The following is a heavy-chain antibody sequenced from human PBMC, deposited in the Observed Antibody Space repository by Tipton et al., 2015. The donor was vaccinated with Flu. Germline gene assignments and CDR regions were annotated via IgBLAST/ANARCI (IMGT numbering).Heavy chain of an antibody. Sequence: TLSLTCTVSGGSVSSGRYYWSWLRQTAGKGLEWIGRIYTTGDTNYNPSLESRVTMSVDTSKNQFSLKLTSVSAADTAVYYCAKSGSYLEYLQHWGQGTLVTVSS. CDR3: AKSGSYLEYLQH. V-gene: IGHV4-61*02. J-gene: IGHJ1*01. D-gene: IGHD1-26*01. CDR1: GGSVSSGRYY. CDR2: IYTTGDT.